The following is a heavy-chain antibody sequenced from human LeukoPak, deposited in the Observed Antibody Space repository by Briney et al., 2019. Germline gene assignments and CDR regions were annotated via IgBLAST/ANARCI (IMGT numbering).Heavy chain of an antibody. V-gene: IGHV1-2*02. CDR2: INPNSGGT. D-gene: IGHD1-26*01. CDR1: GYTLTGYY. Sequence: ASVKVSCKASGYTLTGYYMHWVRQAPGQGLEWMGWINPNSGGTNYAQKFQGRVTMTRDTSISTAYMELSRLRSDDTAVYYCARDASGEIVGATTDNWFDPWGQGTLATVSS. CDR3: ARDASGEIVGATTDNWFDP. J-gene: IGHJ5*02.